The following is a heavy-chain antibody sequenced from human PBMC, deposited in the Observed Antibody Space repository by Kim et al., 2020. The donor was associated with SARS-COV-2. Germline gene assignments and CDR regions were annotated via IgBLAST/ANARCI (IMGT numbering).Heavy chain of an antibody. D-gene: IGHD1-1*01. V-gene: IGHV3-30-3*01. CDR2: ISQNGARK. CDR3: ARNKEEMATTLRNFAGY. CDR1: GFSFKDYV. J-gene: IGHJ4*02. Sequence: GGSLRLSCVASGFSFKDYVLHWVRQAPGKGLEWVSLISQNGARKHYAASVKGRFTISRDNSKDTMYLEINNLRIDDRGVYYCARNKEEMATTLRNFAGYWGQGTLVTVNS.